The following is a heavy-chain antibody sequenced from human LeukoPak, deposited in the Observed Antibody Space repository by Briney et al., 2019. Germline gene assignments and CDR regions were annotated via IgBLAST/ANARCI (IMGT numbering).Heavy chain of an antibody. J-gene: IGHJ3*02. CDR1: NGSISSSNW. CDR2: INLSGST. CDR3: AKSSGPGYQSDGFDI. D-gene: IGHD3-9*01. Sequence: KPSETLSLTCVVCNGSISSSNWWSWVRQPPGKGLEWIGEINLSGSTNYNPSLKSRVIISLDKSNNQFSLKLSSVTAADTAVYYCAKSSGPGYQSDGFDIWGQGTMVTVSS. V-gene: IGHV4-4*02.